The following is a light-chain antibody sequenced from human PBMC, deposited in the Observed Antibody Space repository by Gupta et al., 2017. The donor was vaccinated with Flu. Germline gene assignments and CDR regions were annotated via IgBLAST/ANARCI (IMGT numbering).Light chain of an antibody. J-gene: IGKJ4*01. Sequence: DVVMTQSPLSLAVTLGQPASISCKSSESLLYSDGNTFLNWFHQRPGQSPRRLIYKISRRDSGVPDRFIGSGSGTDFTLKITRVEAEDVGIYYCMQGTHWPFTFGGGTKLEIK. CDR2: KIS. CDR3: MQGTHWPFT. V-gene: IGKV2-30*01. CDR1: ESLLYSDGNTF.